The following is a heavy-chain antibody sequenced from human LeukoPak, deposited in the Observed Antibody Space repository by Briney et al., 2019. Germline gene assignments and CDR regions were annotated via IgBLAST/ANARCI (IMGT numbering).Heavy chain of an antibody. Sequence: SETLSLTCTVSGGSISSISYYCGWIRRPPGKGLGCIGSIYHSGSTYYNPSLKSRVTISVDTSKNQFSLKRSSVTAADTAVYYCASIGTYYDSSGYNYWGQGTLVTVSS. CDR2: IYHSGST. CDR3: ASIGTYYDSSGYNY. V-gene: IGHV4-39*07. CDR1: GGSISSISYY. J-gene: IGHJ4*02. D-gene: IGHD3-22*01.